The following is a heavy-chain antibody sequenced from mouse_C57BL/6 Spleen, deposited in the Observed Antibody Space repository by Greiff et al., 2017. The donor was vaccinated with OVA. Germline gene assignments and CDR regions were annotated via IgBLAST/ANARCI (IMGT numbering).Heavy chain of an antibody. CDR3: AMTDYYGRTGFDY. Sequence: EVKLVESGGGLVKPGGSLKFSCAASGFTFSDYGMHWVRQAPEKGLEWVAYISSGSSTIYYADTVKGRFTISRDNAKNTLFLQMTSLRSEDTAMYYCAMTDYYGRTGFDYWGHGTTLTVSS. CDR1: GFTFSDYG. V-gene: IGHV5-17*01. D-gene: IGHD1-1*01. CDR2: ISSGSSTI. J-gene: IGHJ2*01.